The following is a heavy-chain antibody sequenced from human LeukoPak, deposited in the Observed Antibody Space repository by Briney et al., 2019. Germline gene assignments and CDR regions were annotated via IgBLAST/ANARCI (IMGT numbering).Heavy chain of an antibody. CDR3: AKDLYYYDSSGYYTDYFDY. CDR2: IRYDGSNK. CDR1: GFTFSSYG. Sequence: PGGSLRLSCAASGFTFSSYGMHWVRQAPGKGLEWVAFIRYDGSNKYYADSVKGRFTISRDNSKNTLYLQMNSLRAEDTAVYYCAKDLYYYDSSGYYTDYFDYWGQGTLVTVSS. D-gene: IGHD3-22*01. V-gene: IGHV3-30*02. J-gene: IGHJ4*02.